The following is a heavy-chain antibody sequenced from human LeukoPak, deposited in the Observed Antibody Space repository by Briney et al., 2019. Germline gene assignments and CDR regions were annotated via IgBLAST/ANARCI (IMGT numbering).Heavy chain of an antibody. D-gene: IGHD6-19*01. CDR3: ARDNPRGIITVAGNFDY. CDR1: GFTFSSYS. J-gene: IGHJ4*02. Sequence: PGGSLRLSCAASGFTFSSYSMNWDRQAPGKGLEWVSSISSTSNYIYYADSVKGRFTISRDNAKSSLYLQMNSLRAEDTAVYYCARDNPRGIITVAGNFDYWGQGTLVTVSS. V-gene: IGHV3-21*01. CDR2: ISSTSNYI.